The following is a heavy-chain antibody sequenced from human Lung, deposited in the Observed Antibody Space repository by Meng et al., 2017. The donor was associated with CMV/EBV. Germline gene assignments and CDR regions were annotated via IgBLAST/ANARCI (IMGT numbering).Heavy chain of an antibody. Sequence: GESLKISCTVSGFTFSDYYMNWIRQAPGKGLQWVSYISSSGRTAHYADSVKGRFTISRDNAKNSLFLQMNSLSAEDTAVYYCAREAATGYYRWGQGTLVTVSS. CDR2: ISSSGRTA. CDR3: AREAATGYYR. CDR1: GFTFSDYY. D-gene: IGHD3-9*01. J-gene: IGHJ4*02. V-gene: IGHV3-11*01.